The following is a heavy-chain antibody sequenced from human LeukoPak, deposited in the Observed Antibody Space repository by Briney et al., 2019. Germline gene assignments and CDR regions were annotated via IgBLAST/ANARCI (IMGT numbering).Heavy chain of an antibody. V-gene: IGHV3-9*01. CDR2: ISWNSGSI. J-gene: IGHJ4*02. CDR1: GFTFDDYA. D-gene: IGHD1-26*01. CDR3: AKGGSIVAENFDY. Sequence: HPGGSLRLSCAASGFTFDDYAMHWVRQAPGKGLEWVSGISWNSGSIGYADSVKGRFTISRDNAKNSLCLQMNSLRAEDTALYYCAKGGSIVAENFDYWGQGTLVTVSS.